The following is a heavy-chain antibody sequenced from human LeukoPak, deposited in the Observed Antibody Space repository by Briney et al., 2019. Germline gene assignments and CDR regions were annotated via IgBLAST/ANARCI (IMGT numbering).Heavy chain of an antibody. CDR1: GFTFSSYE. CDR2: ISSSSSYI. Sequence: GGSLRLSCAASGFTFSSYEMNWVRQTPGKGLEWVSSISSSSSYIYYADSVKGRFTISRDNAKNSLYLQMNSLRAEDTAVYYCARDAWIQLWSPLDYYYMDVWGKGTTVTVSS. V-gene: IGHV3-21*01. CDR3: ARDAWIQLWSPLDYYYMDV. D-gene: IGHD5-18*01. J-gene: IGHJ6*03.